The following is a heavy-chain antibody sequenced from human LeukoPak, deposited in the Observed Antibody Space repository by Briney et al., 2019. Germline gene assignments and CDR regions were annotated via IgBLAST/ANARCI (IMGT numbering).Heavy chain of an antibody. CDR3: AKYIPSSSGYDC. CDR1: GFTFSSYA. V-gene: IGHV3-23*01. D-gene: IGHD3-22*01. CDR2: ISGSAGST. Sequence: SGGSLRLSCAASGFTFSSYAMSWVRQAPGKGLEWVSVISGSAGSTYYADSVKGRFTISRDNSKNTLYLQMNSLRAGDTAVYYCAKYIPSSSGYDCWGQGTLVTVSS. J-gene: IGHJ4*02.